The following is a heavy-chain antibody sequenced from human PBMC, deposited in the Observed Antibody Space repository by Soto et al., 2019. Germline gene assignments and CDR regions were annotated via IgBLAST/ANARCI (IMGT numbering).Heavy chain of an antibody. V-gene: IGHV3-11*06. CDR3: VRDIARVGDTYYYDY. CDR1: GFTFSDYY. Sequence: GGSLRLSCAASGFTFSDYYMSWIRQAPGKGLEWVSYISSSSSDTNYADSVRGRFTISRDNAKNSLYLQMNGLRAEDTAVYYCVRDIARVGDTYYYDYWGQGTLVTV. D-gene: IGHD1-26*01. CDR2: ISSSSSDT. J-gene: IGHJ4*02.